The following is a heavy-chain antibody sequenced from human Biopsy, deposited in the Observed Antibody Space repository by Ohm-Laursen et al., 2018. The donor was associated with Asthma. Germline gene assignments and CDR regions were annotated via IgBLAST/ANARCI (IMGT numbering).Heavy chain of an antibody. CDR3: ARKAGSCISRTCYSLDF. Sequence: VKISCKSLGGTFNTYVIGWVRQAPGQGLEWMGGINSVFGTTTYPQKFQDRVTITADDSTSTVYMELSSLRSEDTAVCYCARKAGSCISRTCYSLDFWGQGTLVTVSS. CDR2: INSVFGTT. CDR1: GGTFNTYV. D-gene: IGHD2-2*01. J-gene: IGHJ4*02. V-gene: IGHV1-69*13.